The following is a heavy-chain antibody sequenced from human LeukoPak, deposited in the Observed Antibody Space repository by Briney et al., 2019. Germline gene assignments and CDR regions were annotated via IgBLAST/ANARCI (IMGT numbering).Heavy chain of an antibody. CDR1: GFTFSTYW. CDR3: ARPLMYYYGSETYFWFDP. V-gene: IGHV3-7*01. J-gene: IGHJ5*02. D-gene: IGHD3-10*01. Sequence: GGSLRLSCAASGFTFSTYWMGWVRQAPGKGLEWVANIKQDGSEQYYVDSVKGRFTISRDNAKNSLSLQMNSLRAEDTAVYYCARPLMYYYGSETYFWFDPWGQGTLVTVSS. CDR2: IKQDGSEQ.